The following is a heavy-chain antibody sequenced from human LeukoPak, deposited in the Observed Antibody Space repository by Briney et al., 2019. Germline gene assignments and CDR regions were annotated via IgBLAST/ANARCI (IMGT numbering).Heavy chain of an antibody. D-gene: IGHD1-7*01. V-gene: IGHV3-53*01. CDR3: AREGAGTGTTQ. CDR2: IYSGGNT. J-gene: IGHJ4*02. Sequence: GGSLRLSCAASGFTVSSYYMNWIRKAPGKGLEWVSIIYSGGNTYYADSVKGRFTISRDNSKNTLYLQMNSLRTEDTAVYYCAREGAGTGTTQWGQGTLVTVSS. CDR1: GFTVSSYY.